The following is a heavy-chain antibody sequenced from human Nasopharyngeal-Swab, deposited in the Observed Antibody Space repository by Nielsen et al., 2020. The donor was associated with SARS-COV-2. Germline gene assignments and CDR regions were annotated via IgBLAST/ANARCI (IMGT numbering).Heavy chain of an antibody. CDR1: DDTLNSYG. CDR3: ARVVPRGAFDI. Sequence: ASVKVSCKASDDTLNSYGISWVRQAPGQGLEWMGWISAYNGNTNYAQKLQGRVTMTTDTSTSTAYMELRSLRSDDTAVYYCARVVPRGAFDIWGQGTMVTVSS. V-gene: IGHV1-18*01. CDR2: ISAYNGNT. D-gene: IGHD2-2*01. J-gene: IGHJ3*02.